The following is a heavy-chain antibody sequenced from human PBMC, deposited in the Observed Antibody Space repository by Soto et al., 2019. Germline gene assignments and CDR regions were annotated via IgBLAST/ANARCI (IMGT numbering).Heavy chain of an antibody. CDR2: IWYDGSNK. Sequence: QVQLVESGGGVVQPGRSLRLSCAASGFTFSTYGMHWVRQAPGKGLEWVAVIWYDGSNKYYADSVKGRFTISRDNSKNTLYLQMNSLRAEDTAVYYCARGFQYHYDSSGYLDYWGLGTQVILSS. CDR1: GFTFSTYG. CDR3: ARGFQYHYDSSGYLDY. D-gene: IGHD3-22*01. V-gene: IGHV3-33*01. J-gene: IGHJ4*02.